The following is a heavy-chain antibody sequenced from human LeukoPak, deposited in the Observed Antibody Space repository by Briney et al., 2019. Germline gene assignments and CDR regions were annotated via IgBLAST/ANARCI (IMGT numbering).Heavy chain of an antibody. J-gene: IGHJ4*02. CDR3: ARTPRGGNSGNFDY. CDR1: GYTFTSYD. D-gene: IGHD4-23*01. Sequence: ASVKVSCKASGYTFTSYDINWVRQATGQGLEWMGWMNPNSGNTGYAQKFQGRVTMTRNTSISTAYMQLSSLRSEDTAVYYCARTPRGGNSGNFDYWGQRTLVTVSS. V-gene: IGHV1-8*01. CDR2: MNPNSGNT.